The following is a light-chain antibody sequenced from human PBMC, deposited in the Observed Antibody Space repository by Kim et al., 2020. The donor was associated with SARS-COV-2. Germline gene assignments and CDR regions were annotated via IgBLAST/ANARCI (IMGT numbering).Light chain of an antibody. Sequence: EIVLTQSPATLSLSPGERATLSCSASQSVSSYLAWYQQKPGQATRLLIYDASNRATGIPARFSGSGSGTDFTLTISSLEPEDFAVYYCQQRSILTFGPGTQVDIK. CDR3: QQRSILT. V-gene: IGKV3-11*01. CDR2: DAS. CDR1: QSVSSY. J-gene: IGKJ3*01.